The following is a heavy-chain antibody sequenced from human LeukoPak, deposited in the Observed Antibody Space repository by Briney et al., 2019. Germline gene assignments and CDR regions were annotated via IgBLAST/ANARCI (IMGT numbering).Heavy chain of an antibody. V-gene: IGHV3-23*01. CDR1: GFTFSSYD. CDR3: ARSSIIAAAGPYYFDY. Sequence: QAGGSLRLSCTAPGFTFSSYDMSWVRQAPGKGLEWVSGLSDTGGSTYYADSVRGRFTISRDNSKNTLYLQMNSLIVEDTAVYYCARSSIIAAAGPYYFDYWGQGTLVTVSS. J-gene: IGHJ4*02. D-gene: IGHD6-13*01. CDR2: LSDTGGST.